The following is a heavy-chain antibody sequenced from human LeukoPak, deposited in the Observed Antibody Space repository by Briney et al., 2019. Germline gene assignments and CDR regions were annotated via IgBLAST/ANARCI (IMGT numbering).Heavy chain of an antibody. Sequence: SETLSLTCTVSGGSISSYYWSWIRRPAGKGLEWIGRIYSNGITNYNPSLKSRLTMSVDTSKKEFSLKLTSVTAADTGVYYCASSPNFYYYYMDVWGKGTTVTVSS. CDR2: IYSNGIT. CDR1: GGSISSYY. CDR3: ASSPNFYYYYMDV. J-gene: IGHJ6*03. V-gene: IGHV4-4*07.